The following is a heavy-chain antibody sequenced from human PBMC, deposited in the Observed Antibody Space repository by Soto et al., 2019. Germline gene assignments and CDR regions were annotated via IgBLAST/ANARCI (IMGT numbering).Heavy chain of an antibody. Sequence: EVQLLESGGGLVQPGGSLTLSCAASGFTFSSYAMSWVRQAPGTGLEWVSAIRGRGGSTDYADSVKGRFTISGDNSKNTLYLKMNSLRAEDTAVYYCAKTLVVVSTYFDCWGQGTLVTVSS. CDR2: IRGRGGST. V-gene: IGHV3-23*01. CDR3: AKTLVVVSTYFDC. J-gene: IGHJ4*02. CDR1: GFTFSSYA. D-gene: IGHD3-22*01.